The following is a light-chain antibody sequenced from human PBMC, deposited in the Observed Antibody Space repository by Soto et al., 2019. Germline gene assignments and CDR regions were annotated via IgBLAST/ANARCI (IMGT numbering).Light chain of an antibody. CDR3: QQYDYWPPVT. CDR1: QSVSSN. Sequence: EIVMTQSPATLSVSPGERATLSCRASQSVSSNLAWYQQKPGPGPRLLIYDASHRAADIPARFRGSGSGTEFTLTISSLRSEDFAVYYCQQYDYWPPVTFGQGTKVEIK. CDR2: DAS. J-gene: IGKJ1*01. V-gene: IGKV3-15*01.